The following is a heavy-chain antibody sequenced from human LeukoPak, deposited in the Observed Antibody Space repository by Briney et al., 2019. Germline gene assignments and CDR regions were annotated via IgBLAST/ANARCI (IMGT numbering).Heavy chain of an antibody. D-gene: IGHD3-16*01. V-gene: IGHV3-11*04. Sequence: GGSLRLSCAASVFTFSDYYMSWIRQAAGKWLEWVSTIKGIGPTTYYADSLKGRFTISRDNAKNSLFLQMSSLRADDTATYYCARAGELRYMDVWGKGPAVTVSS. CDR3: ARAGELRYMDV. CDR1: VFTFSDYY. CDR2: IKGIGPTT. J-gene: IGHJ6*03.